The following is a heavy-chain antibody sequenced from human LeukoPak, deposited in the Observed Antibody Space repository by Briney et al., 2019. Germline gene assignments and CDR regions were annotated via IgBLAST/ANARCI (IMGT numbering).Heavy chain of an antibody. Sequence: GGSLRLSCAASGFTFSSYSMNWVRQAPGKGLEWVSSISSSSSYIYYADSVKGRFSISRDNARNTVFLQMNSLRAEDTAVYFCTREAYDSRLGRGGYFDYWGQGTLVTVSS. CDR2: ISSSSSYI. V-gene: IGHV3-21*04. J-gene: IGHJ4*02. CDR1: GFTFSSYS. D-gene: IGHD3-22*01. CDR3: TREAYDSRLGRGGYFDY.